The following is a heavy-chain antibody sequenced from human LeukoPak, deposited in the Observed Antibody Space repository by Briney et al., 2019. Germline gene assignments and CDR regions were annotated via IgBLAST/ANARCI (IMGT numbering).Heavy chain of an antibody. V-gene: IGHV3-21*01. CDR3: AREQAAAGRAYFDY. Sequence: AGGSLRLSCAASGFTFSSDSMNWVRQAPGKGPEWVSSISSSSSYIYYANSVKGRFTISRDHAKNLLYLQMNSLRAEDTAVYYCAREQAAAGRAYFDYWGQGTLVTVSS. CDR2: ISSSSSYI. CDR1: GFTFSSDS. D-gene: IGHD6-13*01. J-gene: IGHJ4*02.